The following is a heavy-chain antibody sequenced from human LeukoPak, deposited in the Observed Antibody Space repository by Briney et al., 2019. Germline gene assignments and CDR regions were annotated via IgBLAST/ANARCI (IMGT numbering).Heavy chain of an antibody. J-gene: IGHJ3*02. Sequence: GGSLRLSCAASGFTFSSYAMSWVRQAPGKGLEWVSAISGSGDSTYYGDSVKGRFTIFRDNSKNTLYLQMNSLRAEDTAVYYCAAANRDAFDIWGQGTMVTVSS. CDR3: AAANRDAFDI. CDR2: ISGSGDST. CDR1: GFTFSSYA. D-gene: IGHD6-25*01. V-gene: IGHV3-23*01.